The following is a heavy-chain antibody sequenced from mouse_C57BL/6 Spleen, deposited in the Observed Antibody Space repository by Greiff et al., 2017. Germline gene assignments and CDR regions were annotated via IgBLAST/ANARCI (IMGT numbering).Heavy chain of an antibody. J-gene: IGHJ4*01. D-gene: IGHD2-4*01. CDR2: IYPGDGDT. Sequence: QVQLKESGAELVKPGASVKISCKASGYAFSSYWMNWVKQRPGKGLEWIGQIYPGDGDTNYNGKFKGKATLTADKSSSTAYMQLSSLTSEDSAVYFGAREGDYDGDYYAMDYWGQGTSVTVSS. V-gene: IGHV1-80*01. CDR3: AREGDYDGDYYAMDY. CDR1: GYAFSSYW.